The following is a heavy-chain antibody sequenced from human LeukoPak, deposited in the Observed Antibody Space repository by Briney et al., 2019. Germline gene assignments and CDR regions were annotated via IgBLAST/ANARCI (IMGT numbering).Heavy chain of an antibody. J-gene: IGHJ6*02. D-gene: IGHD5-24*01. CDR3: AGVEMATITEFYYYGMDV. Sequence: GGSLRLSCAASGFTFSSYWMSWVRQAPGKGLEWVANIKQDGSNKYYADSVKGRFTISRDNSKNTLYLQMNSLRAEDTAVYYCAGVEMATITEFYYYGMDVWGRGTTVTVSS. CDR1: GFTFSSYW. CDR2: IKQDGSNK. V-gene: IGHV3-7*01.